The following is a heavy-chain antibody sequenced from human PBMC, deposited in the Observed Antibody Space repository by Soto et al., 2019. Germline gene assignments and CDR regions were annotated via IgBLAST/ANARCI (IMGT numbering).Heavy chain of an antibody. V-gene: IGHV3-21*01. D-gene: IGHD2-21*02. CDR3: ARDVGCGGDCSGWFDP. Sequence: GGSLRLSCAASGFTFSSYSMNWVRQAPGKGLEWVSSISSSSSYIYYADSVKGRFTISRDNAKNSLYLQMNSLRAEDTAVYYCARDVGCGGDCSGWFDPWGQGTLVTVSS. J-gene: IGHJ5*02. CDR1: GFTFSSYS. CDR2: ISSSSSYI.